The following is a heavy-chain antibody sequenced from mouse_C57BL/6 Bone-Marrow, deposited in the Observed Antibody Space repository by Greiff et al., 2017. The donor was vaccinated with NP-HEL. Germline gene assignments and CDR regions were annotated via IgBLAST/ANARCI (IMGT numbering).Heavy chain of an antibody. J-gene: IGHJ4*01. CDR1: GFTFSDYY. CDR3: ARHALYSKRAMDY. V-gene: IGHV5-12*01. CDR2: ISNGGGST. Sequence: EVKLVESEGGLVQPGSSMKLSCTASGFTFSDYYMAWVRQTPEKRLEWVAYISNGGGSTYYLDTVKGRFTISRDNAKNTLYLQMSRLKSEDTAMYYCARHALYSKRAMDYWGQGTSVTVSS. D-gene: IGHD2-5*01.